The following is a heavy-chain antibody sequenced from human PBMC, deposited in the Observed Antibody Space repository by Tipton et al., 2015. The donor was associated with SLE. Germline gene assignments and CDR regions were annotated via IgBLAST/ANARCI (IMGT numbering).Heavy chain of an antibody. CDR1: GYTFASYD. D-gene: IGHD3-22*01. J-gene: IGHJ6*02. CDR2: MNPHSGNT. Sequence: QLVQSGPEVKKPGASVKVSCKASGYTFASYDINWVRQATGQGLEWMGWMNPHSGNTGYAQNYQGRVTMTRNTSVTTAYMEMISLRSDDTAVYFCARGSMIGMVPFGMDVWGQRTTVTVSS. CDR3: ARGSMIGMVPFGMDV. V-gene: IGHV1-8*01.